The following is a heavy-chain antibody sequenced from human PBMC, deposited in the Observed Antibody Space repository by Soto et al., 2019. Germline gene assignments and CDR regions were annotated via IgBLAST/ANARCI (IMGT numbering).Heavy chain of an antibody. Sequence: SVQVSCKASGYRFTSYVMHWVRQAPGQGLEWMGWINAGNGNTKYSQKFQGRVSITRDTSASTAYMELSSLRSEDTAVYYCAREGDFSITSSFDDWGQGALVTVSS. CDR3: AREGDFSITSSFDD. D-gene: IGHD2-2*01. V-gene: IGHV1-3*01. CDR1: GYRFTSYV. CDR2: INAGNGNT. J-gene: IGHJ4*02.